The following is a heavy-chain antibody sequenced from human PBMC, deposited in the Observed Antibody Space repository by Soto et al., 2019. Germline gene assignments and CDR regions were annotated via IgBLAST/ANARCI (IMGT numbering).Heavy chain of an antibody. CDR2: IIPVFDKA. Sequence: QVQLVQSGAEVKKPGSSVQVSCKASGGTFTSYAVTWVRQAHGQGLEWMGGIIPVFDKATYAQKFQGRLTFTADETTSTAYMELSSLRSEDTALYFGARERREMDDSKNNWFDPWGQGTLVTVSS. CDR3: ARERREMDDSKNNWFDP. J-gene: IGHJ5*02. CDR1: GGTFTSYA. D-gene: IGHD3-22*01. V-gene: IGHV1-69*01.